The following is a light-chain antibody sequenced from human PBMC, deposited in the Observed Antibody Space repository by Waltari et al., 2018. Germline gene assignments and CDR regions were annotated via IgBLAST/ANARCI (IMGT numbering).Light chain of an antibody. Sequence: QSDLTQTTSVSGYTGQSNTILCTGTRIDACGYKFISWYQQHPGKVPKLIIYDVTNRPSGVSNRFSGSKSGNTASLTISGLQAEDEADYYCSSYTTSSTYVFGTGTKVTVL. CDR2: DVT. CDR3: SSYTTSSTYV. J-gene: IGLJ1*01. CDR1: RIDACGYKF. V-gene: IGLV2-14*03.